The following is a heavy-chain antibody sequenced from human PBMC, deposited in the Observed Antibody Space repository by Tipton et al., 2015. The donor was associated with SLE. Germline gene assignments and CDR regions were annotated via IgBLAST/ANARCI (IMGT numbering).Heavy chain of an antibody. CDR2: IYTTGST. J-gene: IGHJ4*02. Sequence: TLSLTCSVSGASISTYYWGWIRQPPGKGLEFIGYIYTTGSTNSNPSLKSRVTISRGTSKNQFYLSLNSVTAADTAVYYCARFRTLVDYFDYWGQGTLVTVSS. CDR1: GASISTYY. CDR3: ARFRTLVDYFDY. D-gene: IGHD1-26*01. V-gene: IGHV4-4*09.